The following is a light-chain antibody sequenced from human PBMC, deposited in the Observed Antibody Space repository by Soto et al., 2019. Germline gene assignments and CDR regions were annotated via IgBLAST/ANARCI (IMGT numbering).Light chain of an antibody. CDR1: SSDVGGYNY. J-gene: IGLJ2*01. CDR2: EVS. CDR3: SSYTSSSTPVV. Sequence: QSALTQPASVSGSPGQPITISCTGTSSDVGGYNYVSWYQHHPGKAPKLMIYEVSNRPSGVSNRFSGSKSGNTASLTISGLQAEDEADYYCSSYTSSSTPVVFGGGTKLTVL. V-gene: IGLV2-14*01.